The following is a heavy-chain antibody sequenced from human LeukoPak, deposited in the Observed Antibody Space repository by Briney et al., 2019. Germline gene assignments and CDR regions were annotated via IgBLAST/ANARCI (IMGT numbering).Heavy chain of an antibody. D-gene: IGHD4-17*01. V-gene: IGHV3-23*01. Sequence: GGSLRLSCAASGFTFSSYAMSWVRQAPGKGLEWVSAISGSGGSTYYADSVKGRFTISRDNSKNTLYLQMNSLRAEDTAVYYCAKVVGLTTVTTYAGYWGQGTLVTVSS. CDR1: GFTFSSYA. CDR2: ISGSGGST. CDR3: AKVVGLTTVTTYAGY. J-gene: IGHJ4*02.